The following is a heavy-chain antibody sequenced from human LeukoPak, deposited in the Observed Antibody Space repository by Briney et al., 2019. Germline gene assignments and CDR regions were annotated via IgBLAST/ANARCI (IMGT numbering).Heavy chain of an antibody. D-gene: IGHD3-9*01. CDR2: IMSIFDTA. Sequence: SVKVSCKASGGTFSNYAISWVRQAPGQGLEWMGGIMSIFDTADYAQKFQGRLTITADESTSTAYMELSSLRAEDTAVYYCARDLVGSHTGYSSGAWDYWGQGTLVTVSS. CDR1: GGTFSNYA. V-gene: IGHV1-69*13. J-gene: IGHJ4*02. CDR3: ARDLVGSHTGYSSGAWDY.